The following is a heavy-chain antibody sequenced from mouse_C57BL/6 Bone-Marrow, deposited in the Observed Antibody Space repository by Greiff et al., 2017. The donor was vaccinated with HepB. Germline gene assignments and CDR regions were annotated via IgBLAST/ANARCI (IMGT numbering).Heavy chain of an antibody. Sequence: VQLQQSGPGLVQPSQSLSITCTVSGFSLTSYGVHWVRQSPGKGLEWLGVIWSGGSTDYTAAFISRLSISKDNSKSQVFFKMNSLQADDTAIYYCARNSVYYGPSYYFDYWGQGTTLTVSS. V-gene: IGHV2-2*01. D-gene: IGHD2-1*01. CDR1: GFSLTSYG. CDR3: ARNSVYYGPSYYFDY. CDR2: IWSGGST. J-gene: IGHJ2*01.